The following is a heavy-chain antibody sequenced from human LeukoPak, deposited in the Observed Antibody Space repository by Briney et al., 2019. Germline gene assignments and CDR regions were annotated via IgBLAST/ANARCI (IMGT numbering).Heavy chain of an antibody. D-gene: IGHD3-9*01. V-gene: IGHV3-23*01. CDR2: ITGSGGNT. Sequence: GGSLRLSCAASGFTFSNYATSWVRQAPGKGLEWGSAITGSGGNTYYADSVKGRFTISRDNSKNTVFLQMNSLRAEDTAVYYCAKWGDYDVLTGYYVSDYWGQGTLVTVSS. J-gene: IGHJ4*02. CDR1: GFTFSNYA. CDR3: AKWGDYDVLTGYYVSDY.